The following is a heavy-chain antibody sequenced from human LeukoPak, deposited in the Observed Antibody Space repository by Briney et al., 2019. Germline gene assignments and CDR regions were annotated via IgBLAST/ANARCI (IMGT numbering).Heavy chain of an antibody. V-gene: IGHV3-7*01. Sequence: GGSLRLSCAASGFTFSSYWMSWVRQAPGKGLEWVANIKQDGSEKYYVDSVKGRFTISRDNAKNSLYLQMNSLRAEDTAVYYCARDHGGDYSTHAFDVWGQGTMVTVSS. D-gene: IGHD2-21*02. CDR3: ARDHGGDYSTHAFDV. CDR2: IKQDGSEK. CDR1: GFTFSSYW. J-gene: IGHJ3*01.